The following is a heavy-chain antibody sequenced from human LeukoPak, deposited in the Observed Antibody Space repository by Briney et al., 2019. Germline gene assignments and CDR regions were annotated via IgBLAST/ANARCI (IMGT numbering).Heavy chain of an antibody. J-gene: IGHJ6*02. D-gene: IGHD3-10*01. Sequence: ASVKVSCKASGYTFTGYYMHWVRQAPGQGLEWMGRINPNSGGTNYAQKFQGRVTMTRDTSISTAYMELSRLRSDDTAVYYCARTTPVRGIGGSYGMDVWGQGTTVTVSS. CDR2: INPNSGGT. V-gene: IGHV1-2*06. CDR1: GYTFTGYY. CDR3: ARTTPVRGIGGSYGMDV.